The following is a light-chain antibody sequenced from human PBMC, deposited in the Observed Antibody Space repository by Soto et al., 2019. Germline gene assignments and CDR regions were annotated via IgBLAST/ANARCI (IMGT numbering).Light chain of an antibody. J-gene: IGKJ4*01. V-gene: IGKV1-39*01. Sequence: DIQLTQSPSFLSASVGDRVTITCRASQSISSYLNWYQQKPGKAPKLLIYAASSLQSGVPSRFSGSGSGTDFTLTISSLQPEDFATYYCLQDYTYPLTFGGGTKVDIK. CDR1: QSISSY. CDR2: AAS. CDR3: LQDYTYPLT.